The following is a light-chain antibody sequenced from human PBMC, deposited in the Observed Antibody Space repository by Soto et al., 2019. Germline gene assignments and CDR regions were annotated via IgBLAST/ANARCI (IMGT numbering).Light chain of an antibody. V-gene: IGKV1-5*01. J-gene: IGKJ4*01. CDR3: QQYNSYPPT. Sequence: DIQMTQSPSTLSASVGARAPITCRASQIISRWLAWYQQKPGKAPKLLIYEASSLESGVPSRFSGSGSGTEFTLTISSLQPDEFATYYCQQYNSYPPTFGGGTKVDIK. CDR2: EAS. CDR1: QIISRW.